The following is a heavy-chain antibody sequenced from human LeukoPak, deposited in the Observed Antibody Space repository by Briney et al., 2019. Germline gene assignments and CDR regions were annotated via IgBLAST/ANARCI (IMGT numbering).Heavy chain of an antibody. CDR1: GFTFSSYS. CDR2: ISSSSSYI. D-gene: IGHD2-15*01. Sequence: GGSLRLSCAASGFTFSSYSMNWVRQAPGKGLEWVSSISSSSSYINYADSVRGRFTISRDNAKNSLFLQMNSLRAEDTAVYYCARGMSHCSGGSCYSINFDCWGQGTLVTVSS. CDR3: ARGMSHCSGGSCYSINFDC. J-gene: IGHJ4*02. V-gene: IGHV3-21*01.